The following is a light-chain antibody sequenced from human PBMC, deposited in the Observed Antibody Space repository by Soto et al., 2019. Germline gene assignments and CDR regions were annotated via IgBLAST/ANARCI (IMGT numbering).Light chain of an antibody. J-gene: IGLJ3*02. CDR2: SSD. V-gene: IGLV1-44*01. Sequence: QAVVTQPPSASATPGQRVTISCSGSSSNIASRSVYWYQQLPGTAPKLLMYSSDLRPSGVPDRFSGSKSGTTASLAISGVQSEDEADYYCFLSYSGTNWVFGGGTQLTVL. CDR1: SSNIASRS. CDR3: FLSYSGTNWV.